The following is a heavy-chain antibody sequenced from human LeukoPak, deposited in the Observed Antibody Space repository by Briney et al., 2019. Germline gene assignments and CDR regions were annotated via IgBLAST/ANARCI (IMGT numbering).Heavy chain of an antibody. D-gene: IGHD2-21*02. CDR3: ARVSPEIVVVTGTGAPDY. CDR1: GFTFSNYG. J-gene: IGHJ4*02. Sequence: GGTLRLSCAASGFTFSNYGMHWVRQAPGKGLEWVAVIWYDGSNKYYADSVKGRFTISRDNSKNTVYLQMNSLRAEDTAVYYCARVSPEIVVVTGTGAPDYWGQGTLVTVSS. CDR2: IWYDGSNK. V-gene: IGHV3-33*01.